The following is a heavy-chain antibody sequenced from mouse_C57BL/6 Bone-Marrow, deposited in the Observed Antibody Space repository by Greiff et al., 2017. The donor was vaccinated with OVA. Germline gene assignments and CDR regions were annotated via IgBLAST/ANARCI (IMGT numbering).Heavy chain of an antibody. CDR2: ISSGGSYT. Sequence: EVKLMESGGDLVKPGGSLKLSCAASGFTFSSYGMSWVRQTPDKRLAWVATISSGGSYTYYPDSVKGRFTISRDNAKNTLYLQMSSLKSEDTAMYYCARHGPYYDAMDYWGQGTSVTVSS. J-gene: IGHJ4*01. CDR3: ARHGPYYDAMDY. V-gene: IGHV5-6*01. CDR1: GFTFSSYG.